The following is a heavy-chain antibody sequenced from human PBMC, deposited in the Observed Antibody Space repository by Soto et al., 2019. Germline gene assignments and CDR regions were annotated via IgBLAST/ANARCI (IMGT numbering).Heavy chain of an antibody. CDR3: ARESYSAAARHDV. D-gene: IGHD6-6*01. Sequence: ASVKVSCKASGGTFSSYAMNWVRQAPGQGLEWMGWISAYNGNTNYAQKLQGRVTMTTDTSTSTAYMELRSLRSDDTAVYYCARESYSAAARHDVWGQGTLVTVSS. V-gene: IGHV1-18*01. CDR2: ISAYNGNT. CDR1: GGTFSSYA. J-gene: IGHJ4*02.